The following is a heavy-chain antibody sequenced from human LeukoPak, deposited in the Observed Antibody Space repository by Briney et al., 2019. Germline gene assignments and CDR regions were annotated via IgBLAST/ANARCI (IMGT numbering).Heavy chain of an antibody. CDR3: ARGHYYDSSGYYYPRYYYYMDV. J-gene: IGHJ6*03. CDR2: IYSGGST. V-gene: IGHV3-53*01. Sequence: GGSLRLSCAASGFTVSSNYMSWVRQAPGKGLEWASVIYSGGSTYYADSVKGRFTISRDNSKNTLYLQMNSLRAEDTAVYYCARGHYYDSSGYYYPRYYYYMDVWGKGTTVTVSS. CDR1: GFTVSSNY. D-gene: IGHD3-22*01.